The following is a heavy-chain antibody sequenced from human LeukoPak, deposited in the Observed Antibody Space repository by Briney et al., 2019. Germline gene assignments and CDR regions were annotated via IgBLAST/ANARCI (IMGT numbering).Heavy chain of an antibody. J-gene: IGHJ4*02. D-gene: IGHD3-10*01. V-gene: IGHV3-15*01. CDR1: GFTFSNAW. Sequence: PGGSLRLSCAASGFTFSNAWMSWVRQAPGKGLEWVGRIKSKTDGGTTDYAAPVKGRFTISRDDSKNTLYLQMNSLKTEDTAVYCCSGLWFGELLGYWGQGTLVTVSS. CDR2: IKSKTDGGTT. CDR3: SGLWFGELLGY.